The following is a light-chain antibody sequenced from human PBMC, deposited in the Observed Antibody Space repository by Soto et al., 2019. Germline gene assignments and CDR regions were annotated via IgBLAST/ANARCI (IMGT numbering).Light chain of an antibody. CDR3: QQYGSSGT. J-gene: IGKJ1*01. CDR2: GAS. Sequence: ILLTQSPGTLSLSPGEGATLSCRASQSVSSSYLAWYQQKPGHAPSLLIYGASNRATGIPDRLSGSGSGTDLTLTISRLEPEDFAVYYCQQYGSSGTFGQGTKVDIK. V-gene: IGKV3-20*01. CDR1: QSVSSSY.